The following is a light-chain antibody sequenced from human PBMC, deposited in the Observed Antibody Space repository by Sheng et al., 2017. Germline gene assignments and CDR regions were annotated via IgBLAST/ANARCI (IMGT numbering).Light chain of an antibody. J-gene: IGKJ4*01. CDR1: QNISSY. CDR3: QQSYSVPLT. Sequence: DIQMTQSPSSLSASVGDRVTLACRASQNISSYLNWYQQKPGKPPKLLIYVASTLETGAPSRFSGVDLDEISTLTNSAVCNLVRTLFTYFCQQSYSVPLTFG. V-gene: IGKV1-39*01. CDR2: VAS.